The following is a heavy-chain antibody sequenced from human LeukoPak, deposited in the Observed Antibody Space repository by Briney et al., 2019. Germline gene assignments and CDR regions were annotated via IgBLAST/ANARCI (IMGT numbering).Heavy chain of an antibody. CDR3: AGTSPQVWFDP. CDR2: IYFGDSDA. CDR1: GYRFTNSW. V-gene: IGHV5-51*01. Sequence: GESLKIAYKGSGYRFTNSWIAWVRQKPGEGLEWMGIIYFGDSDAKYSPSFQGQVTISADKSTTTAYLQWDSLKASDTAMYYCAGTSPQVWFDPWGQGTLVTVSS. J-gene: IGHJ5*02.